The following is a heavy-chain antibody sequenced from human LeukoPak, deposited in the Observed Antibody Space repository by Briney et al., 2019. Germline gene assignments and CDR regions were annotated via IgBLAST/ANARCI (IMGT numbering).Heavy chain of an antibody. CDR1: GYTFTSNY. D-gene: IGHD3-3*01. CDR2: INPSGGST. Sequence: ASVKVSCKASGYTFTSNYMHWVRQAPGQGLEWMGIINPSGGSTSYAQKFQGRVTMTRDTSTSTVYMELSSLRSEDTAVYYCARDEYDFWSGYYWVFDYWGQGTLVTVSS. J-gene: IGHJ4*02. V-gene: IGHV1-46*01. CDR3: ARDEYDFWSGYYWVFDY.